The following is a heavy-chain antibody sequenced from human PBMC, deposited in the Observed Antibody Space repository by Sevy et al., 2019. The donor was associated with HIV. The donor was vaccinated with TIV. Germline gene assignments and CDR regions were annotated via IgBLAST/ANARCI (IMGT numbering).Heavy chain of an antibody. D-gene: IGHD3-9*01. V-gene: IGHV3-23*01. CDR1: EFTSSSYA. CDR2: LSDSGVST. CDR3: SRDRATSATGTLFDY. J-gene: IGHJ4*02. Sequence: GGSLRLSCAASEFTSSSYAMSWVRQPPGRGLEWLSTLSDSGVSTYYADSVKGRFTISRDNSKNILYLQMNSLRAEDTAVYYCSRDRATSATGTLFDYWGQGTLVTVSS.